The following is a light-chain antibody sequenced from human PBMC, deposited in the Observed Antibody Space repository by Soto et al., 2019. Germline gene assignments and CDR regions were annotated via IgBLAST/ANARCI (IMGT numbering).Light chain of an antibody. J-gene: IGKJ4*01. Sequence: IVLTQSPATLSVSPGERVTLSCRASHNIRDKLAWYQQKPGQAPRLLIYAASSRVTAVPARFSGSGSGTEFPLTISSLQSGDFPVYYCQKYSDWPRTFGGGAQVEIK. CDR3: QKYSDWPRT. CDR1: HNIRDK. CDR2: AAS. V-gene: IGKV3-15*01.